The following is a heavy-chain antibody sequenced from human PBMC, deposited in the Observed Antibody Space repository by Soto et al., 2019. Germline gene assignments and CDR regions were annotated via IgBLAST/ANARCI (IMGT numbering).Heavy chain of an antibody. V-gene: IGHV4-4*02. J-gene: IGHJ4*02. D-gene: IGHD5-18*01. Sequence: SETTALTCALSGGCISSRNWWSWVRQPPGKGLEWIGEIHHSGSTNYKSSLKSRVTISVDTSKNQFSLKLSSVTAADTAVYYCARRYGSCFDYWGQGTLVTVSS. CDR1: GGCISSRNW. CDR2: IHHSGST. CDR3: ARRYGSCFDY.